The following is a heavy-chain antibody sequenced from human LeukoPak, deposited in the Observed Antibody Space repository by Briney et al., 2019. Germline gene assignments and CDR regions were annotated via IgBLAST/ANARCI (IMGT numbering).Heavy chain of an antibody. D-gene: IGHD4-17*01. CDR1: GFTFDDYA. CDR3: AKDIGTTVTTSGAFDI. CDR2: ISRNSGRI. V-gene: IGHV3-9*01. Sequence: GGSLGLSCAASGFTFDDYAMHWVRQAPGKGLEWVSGISRNSGRIGYADSVKGRFTISRDNAKNSLYLQMNSLRAEDTALYYCAKDIGTTVTTSGAFDIWGQGAMVTVSS. J-gene: IGHJ3*02.